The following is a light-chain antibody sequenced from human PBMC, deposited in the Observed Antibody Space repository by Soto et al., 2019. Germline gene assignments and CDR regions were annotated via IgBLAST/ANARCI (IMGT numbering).Light chain of an antibody. Sequence: EIVLTQSPCTLSLSPGQRATLSCRASQIVSSSYLAWYQQKPGQAPRLLIYGASSRATGIPDRFSGSGSGTDFTLTITRLEPEDSAVYFCQQYTGPPTTFGQGTRLEIK. J-gene: IGKJ5*01. CDR3: QQYTGPPTT. V-gene: IGKV3-20*01. CDR2: GAS. CDR1: QIVSSSY.